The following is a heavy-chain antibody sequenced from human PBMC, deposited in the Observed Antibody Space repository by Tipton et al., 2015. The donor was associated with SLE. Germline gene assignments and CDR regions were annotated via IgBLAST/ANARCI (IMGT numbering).Heavy chain of an antibody. CDR1: GGSINSYY. J-gene: IGHJ4*02. CDR2: VHYSGST. D-gene: IGHD3-3*01. Sequence: TLSLTCTVSGGSINSYYWSWIRQPPGKGLEWIGYVHYSGSTKYNPSLDYRVTLSLDTSKNQFSLELRSVTAADTAVYYCATGNRGYYRPFDYWGQGTLVTVSS. CDR3: ATGNRGYYRPFDY. V-gene: IGHV4-59*12.